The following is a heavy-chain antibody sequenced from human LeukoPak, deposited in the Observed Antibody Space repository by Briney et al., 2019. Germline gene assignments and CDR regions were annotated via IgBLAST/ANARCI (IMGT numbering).Heavy chain of an antibody. D-gene: IGHD1-7*01. CDR2: ISTSGNTR. Sequence: GGSLRLSCAAPGFTFSSYEMNWVRQAPGKGLEWVSYISTSGNTRYYADSVKGRFTISRDNAKNSLYLQMNSLRVEDTAVYYCARELSGTTSYYFDYWGQGTLVTVSS. V-gene: IGHV3-48*03. CDR3: ARELSGTTSYYFDY. CDR1: GFTFSSYE. J-gene: IGHJ4*02.